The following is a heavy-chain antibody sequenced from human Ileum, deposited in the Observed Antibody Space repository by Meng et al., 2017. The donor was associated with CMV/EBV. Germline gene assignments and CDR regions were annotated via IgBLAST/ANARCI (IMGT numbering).Heavy chain of an antibody. Sequence: GSLRLSCAAYGGSFSGYYLTWIRQPPGKGLEWIGEINHSGSTNYNPSLKSRVTISVDTSKNQFSLKLSSVTAAETALYYCERGRKVQLCSAIPYGMDVWGRGTTVTVSS. CDR1: GGSFSGYY. D-gene: IGHD3-10*02. CDR3: ERGRKVQLCSAIPYGMDV. J-gene: IGHJ6*02. CDR2: INHSGST. V-gene: IGHV4-34*01.